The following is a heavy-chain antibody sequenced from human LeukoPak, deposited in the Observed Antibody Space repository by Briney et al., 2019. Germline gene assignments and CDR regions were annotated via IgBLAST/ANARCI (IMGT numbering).Heavy chain of an antibody. D-gene: IGHD6-13*01. CDR1: GYTFTSYG. J-gene: IGHJ5*02. CDR2: IIPIFGTA. Sequence: GASVKVSCKASGYTFTSYGISWVRQAPGQGLEWMGGIIPIFGTANYAQKFQGRVTITADESTSTAYMELSSLRSEDTAVYYCARGQSQQLVLNWFDPWGQGTLVTVSS. V-gene: IGHV1-69*13. CDR3: ARGQSQQLVLNWFDP.